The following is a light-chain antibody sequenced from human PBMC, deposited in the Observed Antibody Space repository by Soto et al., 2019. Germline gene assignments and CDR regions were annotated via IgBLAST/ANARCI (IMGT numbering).Light chain of an antibody. CDR2: GNN. CDR3: QSYDSCLGHFYV. J-gene: IGLJ1*01. Sequence: QSVLTQPPSVSGAPGQGVTISCTGSSSSIGAGYDVHWYQQVPGTAPKLLIYGNNNRPSGVPDRFSGSKSGTSASLAITGLQAEDEADYYCQSYDSCLGHFYVFGTGTKLTVL. CDR1: SSSIGAGYD. V-gene: IGLV1-40*01.